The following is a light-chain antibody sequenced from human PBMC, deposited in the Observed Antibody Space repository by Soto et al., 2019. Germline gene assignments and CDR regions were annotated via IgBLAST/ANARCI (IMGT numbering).Light chain of an antibody. J-gene: IGKJ2*01. V-gene: IGKV3-20*01. Sequence: EIVLTQSPGTLSLSPGERATLSCRASQSVSSSYLSWYQQKPGQAPRLLIYGASSRATGIPARFSGSGSGTDFTLTISRLEPEDFAVYYCQQYGSSPYSFGHATKLEI. CDR2: GAS. CDR3: QQYGSSPYS. CDR1: QSVSSSY.